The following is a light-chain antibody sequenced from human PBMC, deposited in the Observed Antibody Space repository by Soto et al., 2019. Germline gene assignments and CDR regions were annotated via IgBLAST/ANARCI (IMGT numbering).Light chain of an antibody. J-gene: IGKJ1*01. CDR3: QQSYSTPPWT. CDR2: AAS. CDR1: QSISSY. V-gene: IGKV1-39*01. Sequence: DIQMTQSPSSLSASVGDRVTITCRASQSISSYLNWYQQKPGKAPKLLIYAASSLQSGVPSRFSGSGSGTDFTLTISSLQPEDFATYYCQQSYSTPPWTFGQGTKEELK.